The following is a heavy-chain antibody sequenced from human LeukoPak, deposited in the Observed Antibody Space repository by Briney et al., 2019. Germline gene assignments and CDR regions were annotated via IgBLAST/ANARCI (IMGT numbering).Heavy chain of an antibody. D-gene: IGHD1-26*01. V-gene: IGHV1-2*02. J-gene: IGHJ6*02. CDR1: EHTFADYY. Sequence: GASVRFSCRVLEHTFADYYMHWVRQAPGQGLEWMGWVNPVSGGTYYAQRFLGRVPMTRDSSISTVYMELSRLQSDDTAVYHCASLGATTLSYFGMDVWGQGTTVTVSS. CDR2: VNPVSGGT. CDR3: ASLGATTLSYFGMDV.